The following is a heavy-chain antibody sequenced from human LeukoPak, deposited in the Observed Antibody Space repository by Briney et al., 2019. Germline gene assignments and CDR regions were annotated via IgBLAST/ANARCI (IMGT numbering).Heavy chain of an antibody. D-gene: IGHD2-2*01. Sequence: APVKVSCRASGYTFNSYGISWGRQAPGQRLEWMGWISAYDGNTNYAQKLQGRVTMTTDTSTSTAYMELRSLRSDDTAVYYCARVSGQLLSYSVYWGQGTLVTVSS. V-gene: IGHV1-18*01. CDR1: GYTFNSYG. CDR3: ARVSGQLLSYSVY. J-gene: IGHJ4*02. CDR2: ISAYDGNT.